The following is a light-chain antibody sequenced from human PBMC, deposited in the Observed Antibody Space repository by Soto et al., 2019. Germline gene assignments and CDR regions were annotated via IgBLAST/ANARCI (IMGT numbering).Light chain of an antibody. CDR1: QSVSNNF. J-gene: IGKJ1*01. CDR2: GAS. V-gene: IGKV3-20*01. CDR3: QQYGSSGT. Sequence: ENVLTQSPGTLSLAPGERATLSCRASQSVSNNFFAWYQQKPGQAPRLLIYGASTRATGIPARFSGSGSGTDFTLTISRLEPEDFAMYYCQQYGSSGTFGQGTKVDIK.